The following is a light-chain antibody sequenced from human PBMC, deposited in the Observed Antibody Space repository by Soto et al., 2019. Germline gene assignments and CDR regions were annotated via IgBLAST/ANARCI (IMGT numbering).Light chain of an antibody. V-gene: IGLV2-14*03. CDR2: DVT. CDR1: SSDVGGYNY. J-gene: IGLJ1*01. CDR3: SSYTSSSTPRV. Sequence: QSALTQPASVSGSPGQSITISCTGTSSDVGGYNYVSWYQQHPGKAPKLILYDVTSRPSGVSDRFSGSKYGNTASLTISGLQAEDEADYYCSSYTSSSTPRVFGTGTKVTVL.